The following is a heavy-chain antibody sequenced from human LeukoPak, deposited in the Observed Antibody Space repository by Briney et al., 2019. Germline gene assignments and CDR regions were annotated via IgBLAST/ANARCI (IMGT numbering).Heavy chain of an antibody. CDR3: AKDYGAFCFDS. D-gene: IGHD4-17*01. CDR2: TIPDSGDT. CDR1: GYTFTGYY. Sequence: GASVKVSCKASGYTFTGYYMHWVRQAPGQGLEWMGRTIPDSGDTNYAQKFQGRVTMTRDTSISTAYMELSGLRSDDTALYYCAKDYGAFCFDSWGQGTLVTVSS. J-gene: IGHJ4*02. V-gene: IGHV1-2*02.